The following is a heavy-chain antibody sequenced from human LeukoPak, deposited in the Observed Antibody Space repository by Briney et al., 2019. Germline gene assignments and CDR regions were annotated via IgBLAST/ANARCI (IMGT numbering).Heavy chain of an antibody. CDR3: ARGWRSYSGYDSGFDY. V-gene: IGHV3-33*01. D-gene: IGHD5-12*01. CDR1: GFTFSSYG. J-gene: IGHJ4*02. Sequence: GRSLRLSCAASGFTFSSYGMHWVRQAPGKGLEWVAVIRYDGSNKYYADSVKGRFTISRDNSKNTLYLQMNSLRAEDTAVYYCARGWRSYSGYDSGFDYWGQGTLVTVSS. CDR2: IRYDGSNK.